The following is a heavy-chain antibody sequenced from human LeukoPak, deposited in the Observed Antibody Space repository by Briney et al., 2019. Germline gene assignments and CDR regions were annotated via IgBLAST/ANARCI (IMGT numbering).Heavy chain of an antibody. Sequence: ASVKVSCKASGYTFTSYGISWVRQAPGQGLEWMGWISAYNGNTNYAQKLQGRVTMTTDTSTSTAYMELRSLRSDDTAVYYCASLDRSTWRHYFDYWGQGTLVTVSS. CDR1: GYTFTSYG. V-gene: IGHV1-18*01. CDR2: ISAYNGNT. CDR3: ASLDRSTWRHYFDY. J-gene: IGHJ4*02. D-gene: IGHD3-3*01.